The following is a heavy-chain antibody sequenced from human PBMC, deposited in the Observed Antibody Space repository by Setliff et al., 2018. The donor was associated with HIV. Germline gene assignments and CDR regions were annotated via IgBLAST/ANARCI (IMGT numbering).Heavy chain of an antibody. CDR1: GFTFSSYG. D-gene: IGHD3-22*01. CDR3: ARDFISDYYDSSGPNTDY. V-gene: IGHV3-33*01. J-gene: IGHJ4*02. CDR2: IWYDGSNK. Sequence: PGGSLRLSCAASGFTFSSYGMHWVRQAPGKGLEWVAVIWYDGSNKYYADSVKGRFTISRDNSKNTLYLQMNSLRAEDTAVYYCARDFISDYYDSSGPNTDYWGQGTLVTVSS.